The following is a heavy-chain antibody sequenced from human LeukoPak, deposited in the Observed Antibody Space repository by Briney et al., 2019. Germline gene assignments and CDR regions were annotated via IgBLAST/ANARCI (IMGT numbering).Heavy chain of an antibody. D-gene: IGHD3-10*01. CDR2: IKSKTDGGTT. V-gene: IGHV3-15*01. Sequence: GGSLRLSCAASGFTFSNAWMSWVRQAPGKGLEWVGRIKSKTDGGTTDYAAPVKGRFTISRDDSKNTLYLQMNSLKTEDTAVYYCTTDSGSGVFLFDPWGQGTLVTVSS. CDR1: GFTFSNAW. CDR3: TTDSGSGVFLFDP. J-gene: IGHJ5*02.